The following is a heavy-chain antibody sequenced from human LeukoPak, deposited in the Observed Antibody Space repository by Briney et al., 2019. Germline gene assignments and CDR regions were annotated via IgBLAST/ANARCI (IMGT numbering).Heavy chain of an antibody. J-gene: IGHJ6*03. Sequence: ASVKVSCKASGYTFTGYYMHWVRQAPGQGLEWMGWINPNSGGTNYAQKFQGRVTMTRDTSISTAYLDLSSLRSEDTAVYYCARARNYDNYYYYYMDVWGKGTTVTVSS. CDR3: ARARNYDNYYYYYMDV. CDR1: GYTFTGYY. CDR2: INPNSGGT. V-gene: IGHV1-2*02. D-gene: IGHD4-11*01.